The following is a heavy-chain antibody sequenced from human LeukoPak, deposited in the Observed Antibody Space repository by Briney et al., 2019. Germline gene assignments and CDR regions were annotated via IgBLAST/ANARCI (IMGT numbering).Heavy chain of an antibody. J-gene: IGHJ5*02. D-gene: IGHD2-15*01. CDR1: GFTFSDYA. V-gene: IGHV3-48*01. CDR3: ARDIAHCSGGICYNIRFDP. CDR2: IGVGSSTK. Sequence: GGSLRLSCAASGFTFSDYAMNWVRQAPGKGLECVSYIGVGSSTKYYGDSVKGRFTIFRDDAKNSVYLQMNSLRAEDTAVYFCARDIAHCSGGICYNIRFDPWGQGTLVTVSS.